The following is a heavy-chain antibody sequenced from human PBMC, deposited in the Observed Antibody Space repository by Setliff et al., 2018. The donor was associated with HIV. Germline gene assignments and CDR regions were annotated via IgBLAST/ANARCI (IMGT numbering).Heavy chain of an antibody. Sequence: SETLSLTCTVSGGSISSDTFYWSWIRQPAGKGLEWIGHVYARGNTNYNPSLKSRVTISVDTSKSQFSLKLSSVTAADTAVYYCARSQGIGNYYMDVWGKGTTVTVSS. CDR1: GGSISSDTFY. J-gene: IGHJ6*03. D-gene: IGHD2-15*01. CDR2: VYARGNT. V-gene: IGHV4-61*09. CDR3: ARSQGIGNYYMDV.